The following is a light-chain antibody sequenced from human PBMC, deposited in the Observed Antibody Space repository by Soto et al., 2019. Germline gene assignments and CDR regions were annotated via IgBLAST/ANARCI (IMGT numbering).Light chain of an antibody. CDR1: SSAVCNYNY. J-gene: IGLJ1*01. Sequence: QSFLTQPASVSGSPGQSITISCTGTSSAVCNYNYFSWYKQYPGRFPKLLIYMVSNRPSGFYNRFSGSKSGNTASLTISGLQAEDAADYFCTSPTLGXLYVVGRRTKVXV. V-gene: IGLV2-14*01. CDR3: TSPTLGXLYV. CDR2: MVS.